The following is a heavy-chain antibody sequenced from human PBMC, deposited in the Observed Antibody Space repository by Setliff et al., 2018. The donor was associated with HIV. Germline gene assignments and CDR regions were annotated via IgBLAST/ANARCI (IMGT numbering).Heavy chain of an antibody. D-gene: IGHD1-26*01. CDR2: IRYDASNK. J-gene: IGHJ4*02. CDR1: GFTFSDYG. CDR3: ARVGRIYYFEH. Sequence: GESLKISCAPSGFTFSDYGIHWVRQAPGKGLEWLTYIRYDASNKFYADSVKGRFTISRDNSKNTLYLQMNSLRDDDSAVYYCARVGRIYYFEHWGQGTVVTVSS. V-gene: IGHV3-30*02.